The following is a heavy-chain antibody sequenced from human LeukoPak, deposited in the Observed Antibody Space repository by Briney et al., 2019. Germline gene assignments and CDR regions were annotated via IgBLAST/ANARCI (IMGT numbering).Heavy chain of an antibody. J-gene: IGHJ2*01. D-gene: IGHD7-27*01. V-gene: IGHV1-69*13. CDR1: GGTFSSYA. CDR3: ARGEPGILGSYWYFDL. Sequence: ASVKVSCKASGGTFSSYAISWVRQAPGQGLEWMGGIIPIFGTANYAQKFQGRVTITADESTSTAYMELSSLRSEDTAVYYCARGEPGILGSYWYFDLWGRGTLVTVSS. CDR2: IIPIFGTA.